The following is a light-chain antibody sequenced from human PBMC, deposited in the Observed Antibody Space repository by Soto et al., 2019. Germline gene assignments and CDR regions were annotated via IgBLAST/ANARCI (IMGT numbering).Light chain of an antibody. CDR3: QTWNTGTHVV. J-gene: IGLJ2*01. CDR2: LNSDGSH. Sequence: QSVLTQSPSASASLGASVKLTCTLSSGHSSYAIAWHQQQPEKGPRYLMKLNSDGSHNKGDGIPDRFSGSSSGAERCLTISSLQSEDEADYYCQTWNTGTHVVFGGGTKLTVL. CDR1: SGHSSYA. V-gene: IGLV4-69*01.